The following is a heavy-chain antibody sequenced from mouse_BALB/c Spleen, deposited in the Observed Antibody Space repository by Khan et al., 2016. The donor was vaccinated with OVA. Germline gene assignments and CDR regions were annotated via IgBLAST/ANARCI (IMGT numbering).Heavy chain of an antibody. CDR2: INPKNGGT. Sequence: EVQLQQSGPELVKPGASVKISCRTSGYTFPEYTVHWVKQSLGKSLDWIGVINPKNGGTAYNQKFKGQATLTVDTSSSTAYMAFRSLPSEASAIYYCARDAVRYWGQGTSVTVAS. CDR3: ARDAVRY. V-gene: IGHV1-18*01. CDR1: GYTFPEYT. D-gene: IGHD2-14*01. J-gene: IGHJ4*01.